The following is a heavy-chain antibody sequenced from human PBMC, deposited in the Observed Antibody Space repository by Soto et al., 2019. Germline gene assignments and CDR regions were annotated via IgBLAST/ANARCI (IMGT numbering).Heavy chain of an antibody. D-gene: IGHD3-22*01. CDR1: GDSFNTFA. CDR3: ARPYYDSSGYYLWDFDY. V-gene: IGHV1-69*06. Sequence: QVQLVQSGAEVKKPGSSVKLSCKASGDSFNTFAVTWVRQAPGQGLEWMGGTIPNFDTPHYAQKFQGRVTIIADKSTSPPYMELTSLRSEDTAVYYCARPYYDSSGYYLWDFDYWGQGTLVTVSS. J-gene: IGHJ4*02. CDR2: TIPNFDTP.